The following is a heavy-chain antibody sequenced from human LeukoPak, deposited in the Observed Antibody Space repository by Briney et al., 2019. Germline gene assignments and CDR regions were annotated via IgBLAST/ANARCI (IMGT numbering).Heavy chain of an antibody. CDR1: GFTFSSYA. J-gene: IGHJ4*02. CDR2: ISGSGGST. CDR3: ARAAITMIVVVTHLDY. D-gene: IGHD3-22*01. Sequence: GGSLRLSCAASGFTFSSYAMSWVRQAPGKGLEWVSAISGSGGSTYYADSVKGRFTISRDNSKNTLYLQMNSLRAEDTAVYYCARAAITMIVVVTHLDYWGQGTLVTVSS. V-gene: IGHV3-23*01.